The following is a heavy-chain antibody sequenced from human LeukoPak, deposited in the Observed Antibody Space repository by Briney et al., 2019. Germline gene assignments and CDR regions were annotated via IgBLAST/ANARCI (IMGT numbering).Heavy chain of an antibody. D-gene: IGHD3-3*01. CDR3: ARSSVYDFWSRYCPDAFDI. CDR1: GYTFTSYV. V-gene: IGHV1-18*01. CDR2: ISAYNGNT. Sequence: ASVKVSCKASGYTFTSYVISWVRQAPGQGLEWMGWISAYNGNTNYAQKLQGRVTMTTDTSTSTAYMQLRSLRSHDTAVYYCARSSVYDFWSRYCPDAFDIWGQGTMVTVSS. J-gene: IGHJ3*02.